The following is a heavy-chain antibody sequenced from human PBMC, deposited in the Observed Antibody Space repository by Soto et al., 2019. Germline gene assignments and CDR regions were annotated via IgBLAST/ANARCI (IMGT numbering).Heavy chain of an antibody. J-gene: IGHJ3*01. CDR3: ANEGDYSAYDV. D-gene: IGHD4-17*01. CDR2: IYHTGSS. V-gene: IGHV4-30-2*01. Sequence: QLQLQESGSGLVKPSQTLSLTCTVSGGSISSGAYSWGWIRQPPGKGLEWIGYIYHTGSSYYSPSLKNRVTISVDKSKNHCSLKLTSITAADTAVYFCANEGDYSAYDVWGQGTMVTVSS. CDR1: GGSISSGAYS.